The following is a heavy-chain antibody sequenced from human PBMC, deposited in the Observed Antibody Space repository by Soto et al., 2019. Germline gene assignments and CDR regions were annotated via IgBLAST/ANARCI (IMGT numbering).Heavy chain of an antibody. D-gene: IGHD3-3*01. CDR1: GGTFSSYA. V-gene: IGHV1-69*01. Sequence: QVQLVQSGAEVKKPGSSVKVSCKASGGTFSSYAISWVRQAPGQGLEWMGGIIPIFGTANYAQKFQGRVTITADESTSTAYMELSSLRSEDTAVYYCARYEVDFWSGYSKQDAFDIWGQGTMVTVSS. CDR3: ARYEVDFWSGYSKQDAFDI. J-gene: IGHJ3*02. CDR2: IIPIFGTA.